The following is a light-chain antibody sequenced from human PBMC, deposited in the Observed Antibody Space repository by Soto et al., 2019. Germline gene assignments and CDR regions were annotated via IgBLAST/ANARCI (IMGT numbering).Light chain of an antibody. V-gene: IGKV3-20*01. CDR3: QQYGSSPPDT. Sequence: IMVKKSPDTLSLNPGERATLSCMASQSVSSSYLAWYQQKPGQAPRLLIYGASSRATGIPDRFSGSGSGTDFTLTISRLEPEDFAVYYCQQYGSSPPDTFGQGTRLAVK. J-gene: IGKJ5*01. CDR2: GAS. CDR1: QSVSSSY.